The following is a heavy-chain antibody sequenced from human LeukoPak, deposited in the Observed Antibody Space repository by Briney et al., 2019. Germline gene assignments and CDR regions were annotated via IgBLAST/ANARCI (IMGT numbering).Heavy chain of an antibody. CDR2: INPNSGGT. D-gene: IGHD3-9*01. CDR1: GYTFTSYG. Sequence: GASVKVSCKASGYTFTSYGISWVRQAPGQGLEWMGWINPNSGGTNYAQKFQGRVTMTRDTSISTAYMELSRLRSDDTAVYYCARDTPETYYDILTGYSHTLNDYWGQGTLVTVSS. V-gene: IGHV1-2*02. CDR3: ARDTPETYYDILTGYSHTLNDY. J-gene: IGHJ4*02.